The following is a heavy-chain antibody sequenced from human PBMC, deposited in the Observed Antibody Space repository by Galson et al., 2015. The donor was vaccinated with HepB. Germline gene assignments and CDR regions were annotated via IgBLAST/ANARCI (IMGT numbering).Heavy chain of an antibody. CDR1: GGTFSSYA. Sequence: SVKVSCKASGGTFSSYAISWVRQAPGQGLEWMGGIIPIFGTANYAQKFQGRVTITADESTSTAYMELSSLRSEDTAVYYCAREPPLYCSSTSCYPLEYFDLWGRGTLVTVSS. CDR3: AREPPLYCSSTSCYPLEYFDL. CDR2: IIPIFGTA. J-gene: IGHJ2*01. D-gene: IGHD2-2*01. V-gene: IGHV1-69*13.